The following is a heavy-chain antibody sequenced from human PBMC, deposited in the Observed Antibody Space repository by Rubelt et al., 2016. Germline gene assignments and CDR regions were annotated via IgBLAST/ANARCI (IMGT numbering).Heavy chain of an antibody. V-gene: IGHV4-34*01. CDR1: GGSFSGYY. CDR2: ITHTGST. Sequence: QVQLQQWGAGLLKPSETLSLTCAVYGGSFSGYYWSWIRQPPGKGLEWIGEITHTGSTNYNPTLKSRATKSVDTSKNQCFLKLNSVTAADTAVYYCARGAGGGNSAGYWGQGTRVTVSS. CDR3: ARGAGGGNSAGY. J-gene: IGHJ4*02. D-gene: IGHD4-23*01.